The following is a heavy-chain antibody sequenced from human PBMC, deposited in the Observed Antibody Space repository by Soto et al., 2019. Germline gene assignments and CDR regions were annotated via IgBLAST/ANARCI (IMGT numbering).Heavy chain of an antibody. CDR1: GFTFSSYA. CDR3: ARDPAGGWYIGYYFDY. CDR2: ISYDGSNK. D-gene: IGHD6-19*01. J-gene: IGHJ4*02. Sequence: GGSLRLSCAASGFTFSSYAMHWVRQAPGKGLEWVAVISYDGSNKYYADSVKGRFTISRDNSKNTLYLQMNSLRAEDTAVYYCARDPAGGWYIGYYFDYWGQGTLVTVSS. V-gene: IGHV3-30-3*01.